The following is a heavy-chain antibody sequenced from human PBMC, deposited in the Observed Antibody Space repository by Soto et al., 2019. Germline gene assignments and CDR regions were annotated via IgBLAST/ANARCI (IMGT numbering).Heavy chain of an antibody. CDR3: ARRPAHTNNRHIRFDH. D-gene: IGHD2-8*01. Sequence: SETLSLTCAIYGASFSDYSWSWIRQPPGKGLQWIGEINHTGSTNYSPSLKSRVTISQDTSKNQFFLRLRSVTAADTAVYYCARRPAHTNNRHIRFDHCRHGNPV. CDR1: GASFSDYS. CDR2: INHTGST. J-gene: IGHJ5*02. V-gene: IGHV4-34*01.